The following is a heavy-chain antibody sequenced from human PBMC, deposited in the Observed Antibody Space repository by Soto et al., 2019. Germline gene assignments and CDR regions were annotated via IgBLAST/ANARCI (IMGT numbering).Heavy chain of an antibody. V-gene: IGHV3-13*01. CDR2: ITTGGNA. CDR3: VRVNADAYDV. J-gene: IGHJ3*01. CDR1: GFSFSNHD. Sequence: EVQLVESGGDLVQPGGSLRLSCAASGFSFSNHDMHWVRQPKGKGLEWVSGITTGGNAYFADSVKGRFSISRENAKNSFYLQTSSRRAEDTAMYYCVRVNADAYDVWGQGTMVTVSS.